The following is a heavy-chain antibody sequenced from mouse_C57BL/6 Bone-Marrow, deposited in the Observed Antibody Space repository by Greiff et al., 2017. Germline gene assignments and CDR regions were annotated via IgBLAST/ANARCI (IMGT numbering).Heavy chain of an antibody. J-gene: IGHJ4*01. CDR1: GFTFSSYG. Sequence: DVKLVESGGDLVKPGGSLKLSCAASGFTFSSYGMSWVRQTPDKRLEWVATISSGGSYTYYPDSVKGRFTISRDNAKNTLYLQMSSLKSEDTAMYYCARRGTGGYAMDYWGQGTSVTVSS. CDR3: ARRGTGGYAMDY. V-gene: IGHV5-6*02. CDR2: ISSGGSYT.